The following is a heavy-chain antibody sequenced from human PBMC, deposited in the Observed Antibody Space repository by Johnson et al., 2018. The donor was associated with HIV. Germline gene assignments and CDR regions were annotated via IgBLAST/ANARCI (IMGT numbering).Heavy chain of an antibody. CDR1: GFTFDDYT. Sequence: QLVESGGGVVQPGRSLRLSCAASGFTFDDYTMHWVRQAPGKGLEWVSLISWDGGSTYYADSVKGRFTISRDNSKNSLYLQMNSLRTEDTALYYCAKDLTMYSSSSAAFDIWCQGTMVTVSS. CDR2: ISWDGGST. CDR3: AKDLTMYSSSSAAFDI. V-gene: IGHV3-43*01. J-gene: IGHJ3*02. D-gene: IGHD6-6*01.